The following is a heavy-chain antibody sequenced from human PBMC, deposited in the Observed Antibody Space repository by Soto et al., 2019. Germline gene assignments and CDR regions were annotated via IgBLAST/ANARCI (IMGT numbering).Heavy chain of an antibody. CDR2: IYYSGST. V-gene: IGHV4-59*01. D-gene: IGHD1-1*01. J-gene: IGHJ6*03. Sequence: SETLSLTCTVSGGSISSYYWSWIRQPPGKGLEWIGYIYYSGSTNYNPSLKSRVTISVDTSKNQFSLKLSSVTAADTAVYYCARVILERPWADYYYYYYMDVWGKGTTVTVSS. CDR1: GGSISSYY. CDR3: ARVILERPWADYYYYYYMDV.